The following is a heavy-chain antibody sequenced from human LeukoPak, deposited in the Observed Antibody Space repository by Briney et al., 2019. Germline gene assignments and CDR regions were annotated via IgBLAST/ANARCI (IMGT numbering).Heavy chain of an antibody. V-gene: IGHV3-48*03. CDR3: AREGYYDQDDY. Sequence: PGGSLRLSCAASGFTFSSYEINWVRQAPGKGLEWVSYISSSGSTIYYADSVKGRFTISRDNAKNSLYLQMNSPRAEDTAVYYCAREGYYDQDDYWGQGTLVTVSS. D-gene: IGHD3-22*01. CDR1: GFTFSSYE. CDR2: ISSSGSTI. J-gene: IGHJ4*02.